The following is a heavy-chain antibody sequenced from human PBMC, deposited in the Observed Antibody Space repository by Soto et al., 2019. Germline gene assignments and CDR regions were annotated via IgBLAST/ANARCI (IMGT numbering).Heavy chain of an antibody. V-gene: IGHV4-59*01. CDR3: ARDRGLGYGGNSKALRNYYYYYGMDV. CDR2: IYYSGST. D-gene: IGHD2-21*02. J-gene: IGHJ6*02. CDR1: GGSISSYY. Sequence: SETLSLTCTVSGGSISSYYWSWIRQPPGKGLEWIGYIYYSGSTNYNPSLKSRVTISVDTSKNQFSLKLSSVTAADTAVYYCARDRGLGYGGNSKALRNYYYYYGMDVWGQGTTVTVSS.